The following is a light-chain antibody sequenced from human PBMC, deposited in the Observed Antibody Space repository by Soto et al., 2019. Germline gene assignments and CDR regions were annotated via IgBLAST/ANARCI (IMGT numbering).Light chain of an antibody. V-gene: IGLV2-23*02. Sequence: QSVLTQPASVSGSPEQSITISCTGTSSDVGSYNLVSWYQQHPGKAPKVMIYEATKRPSGVSNRFSGSKSGNTASLTISGLQAEDEADYYCCAYAGSGTVVFGGGTTLPVL. CDR2: EAT. CDR1: SSDVGSYNL. J-gene: IGLJ3*02. CDR3: CAYAGSGTVV.